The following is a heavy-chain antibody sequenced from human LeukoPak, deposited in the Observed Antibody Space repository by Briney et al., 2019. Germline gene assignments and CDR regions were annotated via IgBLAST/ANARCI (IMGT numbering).Heavy chain of an antibody. V-gene: IGHV4-4*09. Sequence: KASETLSLTCNVSGGSISSYYWSWIRKPPGKGLEWIGYIYTTGSTDYNPSLKSRVTISVDTSKNQLSLNLSSVTAADTAVYYCARRGTIFGPESLWGRGTLVTVSS. CDR1: GGSISSYY. D-gene: IGHD3-3*01. CDR2: IYTTGST. J-gene: IGHJ2*01. CDR3: ARRGTIFGPESL.